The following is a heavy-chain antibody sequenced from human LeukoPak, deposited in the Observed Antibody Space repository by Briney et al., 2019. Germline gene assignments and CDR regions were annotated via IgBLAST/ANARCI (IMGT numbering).Heavy chain of an antibody. CDR1: GGTFSSYA. J-gene: IGHJ6*03. D-gene: IGHD4-17*01. V-gene: IGHV1-69*13. CDR2: IIPIFGTA. CDR3: ARMRGDYVQLYYYYYMDV. Sequence: GASVKVSCKASGGTFSSYAISWVRQAPGQGLEWMGGIIPIFGTANYAQKFQGRVTITADESTSTAYMELSSLRSEDTAVYYCARMRGDYVQLYYYYYMDVRGKGTTVTISS.